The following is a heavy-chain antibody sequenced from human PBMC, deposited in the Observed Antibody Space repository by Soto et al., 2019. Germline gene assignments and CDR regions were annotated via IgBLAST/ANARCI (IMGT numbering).Heavy chain of an antibody. Sequence: MQMVESGGGSVQPGGSLRLSCAASGFPFSHYWMHWVRQTPGKGLVWVSRINPAGTITNYAHSVEGRFTISRDNADSALFLQMNSLSAEDTAIYYCTSDTFGLRDTWGQGTVVTVSS. V-gene: IGHV3-74*01. CDR2: INPAGTIT. J-gene: IGHJ5*02. D-gene: IGHD3-16*01. CDR3: TSDTFGLRDT. CDR1: GFPFSHYW.